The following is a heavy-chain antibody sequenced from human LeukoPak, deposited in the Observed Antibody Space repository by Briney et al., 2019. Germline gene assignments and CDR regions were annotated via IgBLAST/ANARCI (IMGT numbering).Heavy chain of an antibody. CDR3: ARDEYCSSTSCHHYYGMDV. V-gene: IGHV3-7*01. J-gene: IGHJ6*02. CDR2: IKQDGSEK. Sequence: PGGSLRLSCAASGFTFSSYWMSWVRQAPGKGLEWVANIKQDGSEKYYVDSVKGRFTISRDNAKNSLYLQMNSLRAEDTAVYYCARDEYCSSTSCHHYYGMDVWGQGTTVTVSS. CDR1: GFTFSSYW. D-gene: IGHD2-2*01.